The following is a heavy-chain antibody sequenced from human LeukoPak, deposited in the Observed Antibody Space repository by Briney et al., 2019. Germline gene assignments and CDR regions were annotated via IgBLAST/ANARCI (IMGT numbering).Heavy chain of an antibody. CDR1: GFTFSSYW. CDR3: ARDGDAFWFDP. D-gene: IGHD7-27*01. J-gene: IGHJ5*02. Sequence: GGSLRLSCAASGFTFSSYWMSWVRLAPGKGLEWVANIKQDGSEKYYVDSVKGRFTISRDNAKNSLYLQMNSLRAEDTAVYYCARDGDAFWFDPWGQGTLVTVSS. V-gene: IGHV3-7*01. CDR2: IKQDGSEK.